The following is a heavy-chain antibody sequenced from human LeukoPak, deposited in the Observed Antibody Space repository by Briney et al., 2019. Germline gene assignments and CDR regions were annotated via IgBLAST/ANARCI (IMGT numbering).Heavy chain of an antibody. CDR2: ISGRGGST. CDR1: GFTFSSYA. Sequence: GGSLRLSCAASGFTFSSYAMSWVRQAPGKGLEWVSAISGRGGSTYYADSVKGRFTISRDNSKNTLYLQMNSLRAEDTAVYYCAKDYGDYVGVFDYWGQGTLVTVSS. V-gene: IGHV3-23*01. CDR3: AKDYGDYVGVFDY. J-gene: IGHJ4*02. D-gene: IGHD4-17*01.